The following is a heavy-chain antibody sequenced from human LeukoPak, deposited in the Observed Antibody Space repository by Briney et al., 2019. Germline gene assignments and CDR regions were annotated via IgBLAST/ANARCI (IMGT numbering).Heavy chain of an antibody. Sequence: PGGSLRLSCAASGFTFDDYAMHWVRQAPGKGLDWVSLISGDGGSTYYADSVKGRFTISRDNAKNSLYLQMNSLRAEDTALYYCARDYDYGDYPGYWGQGTLVTVSS. CDR1: GFTFDDYA. CDR3: ARDYDYGDYPGY. D-gene: IGHD4-17*01. V-gene: IGHV3-43*02. J-gene: IGHJ4*02. CDR2: ISGDGGST.